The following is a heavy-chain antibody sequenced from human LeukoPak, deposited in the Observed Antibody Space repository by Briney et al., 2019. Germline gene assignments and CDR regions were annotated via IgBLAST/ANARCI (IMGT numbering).Heavy chain of an antibody. D-gene: IGHD3-22*01. CDR1: GFTFSSYA. CDR3: VKGGIVVLISAFDI. V-gene: IGHV3-64D*06. Sequence: GGSLRLSCSASGFTFSSYAMLWVRQALEKGLEYVSTISSNGGSTYYADSVKGRFTISRDNSKNTLYLQMSSLRAEDTAVYYCVKGGIVVLISAFDIWGQGTMVTVSS. CDR2: ISSNGGST. J-gene: IGHJ3*02.